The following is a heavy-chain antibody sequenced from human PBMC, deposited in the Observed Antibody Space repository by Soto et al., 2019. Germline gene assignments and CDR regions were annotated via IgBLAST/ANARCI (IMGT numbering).Heavy chain of an antibody. CDR1: GFTFSSYG. D-gene: IGHD3-10*01. Sequence: PGGSLRLSCAASGFTFSSYGMHWVRQAPGKGLEWVAVISYDGSNKYYADSVKGRFTISRDNSKNTLYLQMNSLRAEDTAVYYCAEDFHIPPSWFGELFPMDVWGQGTTVTVSS. CDR3: AEDFHIPPSWFGELFPMDV. J-gene: IGHJ6*02. V-gene: IGHV3-30*18. CDR2: ISYDGSNK.